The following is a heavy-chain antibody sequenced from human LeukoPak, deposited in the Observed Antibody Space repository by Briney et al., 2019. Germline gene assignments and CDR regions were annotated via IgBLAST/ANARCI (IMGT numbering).Heavy chain of an antibody. V-gene: IGHV1-2*04. D-gene: IGHD3-10*01. J-gene: IGHJ4*02. CDR3: ASMRSGSPYFDY. CDR2: INPNSGGT. Sequence: ASVKVSCKASGYTFTSYGISWVRQAPGQGLEWMGWINPNSGGTNYAQKFQGWVTMTRDTSISTAYMELSRLRSDDTAVYYCASMRSGSPYFDYWGQGTLVTVSS. CDR1: GYTFTSYG.